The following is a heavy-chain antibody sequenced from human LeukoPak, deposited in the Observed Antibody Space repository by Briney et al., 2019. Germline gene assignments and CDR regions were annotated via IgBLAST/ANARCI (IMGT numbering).Heavy chain of an antibody. Sequence: GGSLRLSCAASGFIFRNYDMHCVRQAPGKGLKWVAVIWHDGSNRYYADSVKGRFTISRDNSKNTLYLQMNSLRAEDTAVYYCARDSDYGETGLDYWGQGTLVTVSS. CDR3: ARDSDYGETGLDY. CDR2: IWHDGSNR. J-gene: IGHJ4*02. D-gene: IGHD4/OR15-4a*01. CDR1: GFIFRNYD. V-gene: IGHV3-33*01.